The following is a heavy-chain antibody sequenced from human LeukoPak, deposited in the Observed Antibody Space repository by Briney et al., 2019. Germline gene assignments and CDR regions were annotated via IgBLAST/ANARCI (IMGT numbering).Heavy chain of an antibody. CDR1: GFTFDDYA. Sequence: GRSLRLSCAASGFTFDDYAMHWVRQAPGKGLEWVSGISWNRGSIGYADSVKGRFTISRDNAKNSLYLQMNSLRAEDTALYYCAKNSGSYFPPITTIDYWGQGTLVTVSS. V-gene: IGHV3-9*01. CDR3: AKNSGSYFPPITTIDY. D-gene: IGHD1-26*01. J-gene: IGHJ4*02. CDR2: ISWNRGSI.